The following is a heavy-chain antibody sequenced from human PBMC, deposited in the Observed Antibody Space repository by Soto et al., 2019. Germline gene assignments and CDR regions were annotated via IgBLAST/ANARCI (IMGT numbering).Heavy chain of an antibody. CDR1: GFTFSSYG. V-gene: IGHV3-33*01. Sequence: QVQLVESGGGVVQPGRSLRLSCAASGFTFSSYGMHWVRQAPGKGLEWVTVIWYDGSNKYYADSVKGRFTISRDNSKNTLYLQMNSLRAEDTALYYGARGRDTHNYGMDVWGQGTTVTVSS. CDR2: IWYDGSNK. J-gene: IGHJ6*02. CDR3: ARGRDTHNYGMDV.